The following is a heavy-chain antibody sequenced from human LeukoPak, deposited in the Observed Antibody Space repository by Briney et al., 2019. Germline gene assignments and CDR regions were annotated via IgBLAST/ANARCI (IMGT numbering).Heavy chain of an antibody. D-gene: IGHD2-15*01. V-gene: IGHV3-53*01. CDR2: IYSGGST. J-gene: IGHJ3*02. Sequence: GGSLRLSCAASGFIVSSNSMSWVRQAPGKGLEWVSVIYSGGSTYYADSVKGRFTISRDNSKNTLYLEMNSLGAEDTAVYYCARVTVVSDAFDIWGRGTMVTVSS. CDR3: ARVTVVSDAFDI. CDR1: GFIVSSNS.